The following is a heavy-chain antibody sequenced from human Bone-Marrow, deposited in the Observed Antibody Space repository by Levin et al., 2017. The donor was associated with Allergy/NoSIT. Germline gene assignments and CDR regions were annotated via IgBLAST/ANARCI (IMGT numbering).Heavy chain of an antibody. V-gene: IGHV1-2*06. CDR2: ITPSNGRT. J-gene: IGHJ4*02. CDR1: GYNFNVYD. CDR3: ARRGLEEGSVSYNDFFDY. D-gene: IGHD1-1*01. Sequence: GESLKISCKTAGYNFNVYDIHWVRQAPGQGLEWLGRITPSNGRTTYAQKFQGRVTMTRDTSISTVYMDLSRLKSDDTAVYFCARRGLEEGSVSYNDFFDYWGPGTLVTVS.